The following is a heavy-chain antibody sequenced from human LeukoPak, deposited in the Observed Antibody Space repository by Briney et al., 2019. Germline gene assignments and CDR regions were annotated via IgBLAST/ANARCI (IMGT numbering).Heavy chain of an antibody. CDR3: ARYSGYELLDF. D-gene: IGHD5-12*01. CDR1: GGSISSYY. V-gene: IGHV4-59*12. CDR2: IHHSGRT. J-gene: IGHJ4*02. Sequence: SETLSLTCTVSGGSISSYYWSWIRQSPGKGLEWIGEIHHSGRTNYNPSLKSRVTMSVDKSKNQFSLKVSSVTAADTAVYYCARYSGYELLDFWGQGTLVTVSS.